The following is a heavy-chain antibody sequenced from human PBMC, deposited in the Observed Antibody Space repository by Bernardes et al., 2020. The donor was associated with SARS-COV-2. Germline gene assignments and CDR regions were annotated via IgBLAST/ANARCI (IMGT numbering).Heavy chain of an antibody. CDR3: TRAGSYRHDY. D-gene: IGHD3-16*02. Sequence: GSLRLSCAASGFTFSSYWMHWVRQAPGEGLVWVSRINPDGSTTNYADSVKGRFTISRDNAKNTLYLQMNSLRDEDTAVYYCTRAGSYRHDYWGQGTLVTVSS. CDR1: GFTFSSYW. J-gene: IGHJ4*02. V-gene: IGHV3-74*01. CDR2: INPDGSTT.